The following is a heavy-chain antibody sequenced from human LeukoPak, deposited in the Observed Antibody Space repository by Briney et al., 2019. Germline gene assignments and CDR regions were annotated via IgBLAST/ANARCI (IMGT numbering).Heavy chain of an antibody. CDR1: GYTFTGYY. CDR3: GAQRGSYLWGTDFDY. Sequence: GASVKVSCKASGYTFTGYYMHWVRQAPGQGLEWMGWINPNSGDTKYAQKFQGRVTMTRDTSISTAYMELSRLRSDDTAVYYCGAQRGSYLWGTDFDYWGQGTLVTVSS. CDR2: INPNSGDT. V-gene: IGHV1-2*02. D-gene: IGHD3-16*01. J-gene: IGHJ4*02.